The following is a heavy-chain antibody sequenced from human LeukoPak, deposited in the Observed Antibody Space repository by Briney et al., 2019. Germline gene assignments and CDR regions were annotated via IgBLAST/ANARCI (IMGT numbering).Heavy chain of an antibody. V-gene: IGHV4-39*07. CDR1: GGSISSSSYY. J-gene: IGHJ4*02. CDR2: IYYSGST. CDR3: ASHRHCSGGSCYSVDHLFDY. D-gene: IGHD2-15*01. Sequence: SETLSLTCTVSGGSISSSSYYWGWIRQPPGKGLEWIGSIYYSGSTYYNPSLKGRVTISVDTSKNQFSLKLSSVTAADTAVYYCASHRHCSGGSCYSVDHLFDYWGQGTLVTVSS.